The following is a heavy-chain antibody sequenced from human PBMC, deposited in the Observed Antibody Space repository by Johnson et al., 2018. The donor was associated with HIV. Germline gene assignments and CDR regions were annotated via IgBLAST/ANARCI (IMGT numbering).Heavy chain of an antibody. CDR2: ISWNSGSI. Sequence: VQLVESGGGLVQPGRSLRLSCAASGFTFDDYAMHWVRQAPGTGLEWVSGISWNSGSIAYADSVKGRFTISRDNAKKSLYLQMNSLRAEDTALYYCTRDTYIHRVTVTESAFDIWGQGTMVTVSS. J-gene: IGHJ3*02. D-gene: IGHD4-11*01. V-gene: IGHV3-9*01. CDR1: GFTFDDYA. CDR3: TRDTYIHRVTVTESAFDI.